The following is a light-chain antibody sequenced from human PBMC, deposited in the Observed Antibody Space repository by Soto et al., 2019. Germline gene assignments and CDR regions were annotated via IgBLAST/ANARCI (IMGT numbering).Light chain of an antibody. J-gene: IGKJ1*01. CDR1: QSVSNNY. CDR2: GAS. V-gene: IGKV3-20*01. CDR3: HQYGSSGT. Sequence: EIVLTQSPCTLSRSPGERATISCRASQSVSNNYLAWYQQKPGEAPRLLIYGASNRATGISDRFSSSGSGTVFTLTISRLEPEFFAVYCCHQYGSSGTFGQGTKVDIK.